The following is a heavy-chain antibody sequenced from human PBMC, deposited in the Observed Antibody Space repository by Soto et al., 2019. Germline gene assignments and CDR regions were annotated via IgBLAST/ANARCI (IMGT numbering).Heavy chain of an antibody. D-gene: IGHD6-19*01. CDR3: ARAVEGHFDY. CDR2: ITGDTNRI. Sequence: EVQLVESGGGLVQPGGSLRLSCAASGFRFSIYSMNWVRQAPGKGLEWSAYITGDTNRIKYADSVKSRFTISRDNAKNAVYRQMNSLRDEDTAVYYCARAVEGHFDYWGQGTVVTVSS. J-gene: IGHJ4*02. V-gene: IGHV3-48*02. CDR1: GFRFSIYS.